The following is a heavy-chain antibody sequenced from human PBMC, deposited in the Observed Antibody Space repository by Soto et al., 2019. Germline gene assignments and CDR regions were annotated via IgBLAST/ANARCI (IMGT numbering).Heavy chain of an antibody. V-gene: IGHV3-30*18. CDR3: AKGIERITMPIPIS. D-gene: IGHD3-10*01. CDR1: GFTFSSYG. CDR2: ISYDGSNK. Sequence: GGSLRLSCAASGFTFSSYGMHWVRQAPGKGLEWVAVISYDGSNKYYADSVKGRFTISRDNSKNTLYLQMNSLRAEDTAVYYCAKGIERITMPIPISWGQGTMVTVYS. J-gene: IGHJ4*02.